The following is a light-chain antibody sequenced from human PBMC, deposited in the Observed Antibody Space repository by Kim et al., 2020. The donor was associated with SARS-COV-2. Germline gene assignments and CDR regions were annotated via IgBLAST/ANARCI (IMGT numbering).Light chain of an antibody. CDR1: QVISNS. CDR3: QQYKSYPIT. CDR2: AAS. Sequence: ASVGDRVTITCRASQVISNSLAWYQHKPGKAPKSLIYAASSLHSGVPSKFSGSGSGTDFTLTITSLQPEDIATYYCQQYKSYPITLGQGTRLEIK. V-gene: IGKV1-16*02. J-gene: IGKJ5*01.